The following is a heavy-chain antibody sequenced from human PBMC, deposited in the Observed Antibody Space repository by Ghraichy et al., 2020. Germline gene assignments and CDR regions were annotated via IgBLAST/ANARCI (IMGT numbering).Heavy chain of an antibody. CDR3: ARGQEMATTLYYFDY. Sequence: TLSLTCTVSGGSISSGGYYWSWIRQHPGKGLEWIGYIYYSGSTYYNPSLKSRVTISVDTSKNQFSLKLSSVTAADTAVYYCARGQEMATTLYYFDYWGQGTLVTVSS. J-gene: IGHJ4*02. CDR2: IYYSGST. CDR1: GGSISSGGYY. V-gene: IGHV4-31*03. D-gene: IGHD5-24*01.